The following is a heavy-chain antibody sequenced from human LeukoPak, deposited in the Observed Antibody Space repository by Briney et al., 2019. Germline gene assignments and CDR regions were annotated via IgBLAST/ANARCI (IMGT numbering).Heavy chain of an antibody. CDR2: ISGYNGYT. CDR3: ARDLTHRRNYDNSGYQIVPAF. CDR1: GYIFTSYG. J-gene: IGHJ4*02. Sequence: ASVKVSCKASGYIFTSYGISWMRQAPGQGLEWMGWISGYNGYTKYTQKDQARVTMTTDTSTSTDYMELRSLRSDDTAVYYCARDLTHRRNYDNSGYQIVPAFWGQGTLVTVSS. D-gene: IGHD3-22*01. V-gene: IGHV1-18*01.